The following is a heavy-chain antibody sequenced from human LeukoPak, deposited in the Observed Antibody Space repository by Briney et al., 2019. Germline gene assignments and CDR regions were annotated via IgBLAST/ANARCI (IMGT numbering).Heavy chain of an antibody. CDR3: ARVCSSTSCYSRSIDY. CDR1: GYTFTGYY. D-gene: IGHD2-2*01. J-gene: IGHJ4*02. CDR2: INPSSGGT. Sequence: ASVKVSCKASGYTFTGYYMHWVRQAPGQGLEWMGWINPSSGGTNYAQKFQGRVTMTRDTSISTAYMELSRLRSDDTAVYYCARVCSSTSCYSRSIDYWGQGTLVTVSS. V-gene: IGHV1-2*02.